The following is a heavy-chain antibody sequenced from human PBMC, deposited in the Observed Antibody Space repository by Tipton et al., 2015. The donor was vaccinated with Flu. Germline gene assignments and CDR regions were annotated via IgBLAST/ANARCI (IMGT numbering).Heavy chain of an antibody. CDR1: GGSINSRSYY. Sequence: TLSLTCTVSGGSINSRSYYWGWIRQPPGKGLEWIGNIYYSGVTYYNSSLKSRVTISIDKSRNQFSLELKSVTAADTAVYYCAKDRGPLAFCTSSSCYIDHWGQGALVTVSS. J-gene: IGHJ4*02. V-gene: IGHV4-39*07. CDR2: IYYSGVT. CDR3: AKDRGPLAFCTSSSCYIDH. D-gene: IGHD2-2*02.